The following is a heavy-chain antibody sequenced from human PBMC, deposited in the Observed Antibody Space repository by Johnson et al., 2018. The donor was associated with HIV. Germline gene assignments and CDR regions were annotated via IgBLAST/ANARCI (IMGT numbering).Heavy chain of an antibody. Sequence: VQLVESGGGVVQPGRSLRLSCAASGFSFTNAWMSWVRQAPGKGLEWVGRIKSETDDGTTHYFAPVKGRFTISRDDSKNSLYLQMNSLKTEDTAVYYCARGGYYDILTGYYALAAFDIWGQGTMVTVSS. CDR3: ARGGYYDILTGYYALAAFDI. J-gene: IGHJ3*02. CDR2: IKSETDDGTT. CDR1: GFSFTNAW. V-gene: IGHV3-15*06. D-gene: IGHD3-9*01.